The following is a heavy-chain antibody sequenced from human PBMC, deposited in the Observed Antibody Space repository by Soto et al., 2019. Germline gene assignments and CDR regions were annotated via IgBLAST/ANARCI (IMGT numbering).Heavy chain of an antibody. CDR3: AREVQVHTPAFVY. D-gene: IGHD2-15*01. V-gene: IGHV1-69*19. CDR1: GGTFNTYA. CDR2: ISPMFGAA. J-gene: IGHJ4*02. Sequence: QVQLVQSGAEMKKPGSSLKVSCQSSGGTFNTYAMNWVRQAPGQGPEWMGDISPMFGAANYAPKFQGRVTITADESTGTSYMQLRSLTSEDTALYFCAREVQVHTPAFVYWGQGTLVTVSS.